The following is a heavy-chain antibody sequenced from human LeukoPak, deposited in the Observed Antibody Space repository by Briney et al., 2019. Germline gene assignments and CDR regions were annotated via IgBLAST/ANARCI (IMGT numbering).Heavy chain of an antibody. CDR3: ARLGQLLFLGGDY. CDR2: IYHSGST. J-gene: IGHJ4*02. D-gene: IGHD2-2*01. Sequence: NPSGTLSLTCAVSGDFITKSVWWIWVRQTPGKGLEWIGDIYHSGSTNSNPSLKSRVTLSLDKSKNQFSLKLSSVTAADTAVYYCARLGQLLFLGGDYWGQGTLVTISS. CDR1: GDFITKSVW. V-gene: IGHV4-4*02.